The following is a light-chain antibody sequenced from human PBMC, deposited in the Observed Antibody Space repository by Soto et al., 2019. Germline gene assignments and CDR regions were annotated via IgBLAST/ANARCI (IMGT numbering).Light chain of an antibody. V-gene: IGKV3-20*01. CDR3: QQYGSSPYT. Sequence: IVLTQSPGTLSLSPGERATLSCRASQSVITDYLAWYQQKPGQAPRLLIYGASSRATGIPDRFSGSGSGTDFTLTISRLEPEDFAVYYCQQYGSSPYTFGQGTKLEIK. CDR1: QSVITDY. J-gene: IGKJ2*01. CDR2: GAS.